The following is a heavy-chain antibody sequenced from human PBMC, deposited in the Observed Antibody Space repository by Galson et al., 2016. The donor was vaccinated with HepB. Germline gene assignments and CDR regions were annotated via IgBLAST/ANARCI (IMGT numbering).Heavy chain of an antibody. CDR2: IDWDDQK. V-gene: IGHV2-70*04. CDR1: GFSLTNTGMR. J-gene: IGHJ3*02. Sequence: PALVKPTQTLTLTCNFSGFSLTNTGMRVNWIRQSPGKAPEWLARIDWDDQKVYRESLEARLTISKDTYKNQVVLTMTHLDPADSGTYYCVRVGAAGLAFDIWGPGTKVTVSS. CDR3: VRVGAAGLAFDI. D-gene: IGHD6-13*01.